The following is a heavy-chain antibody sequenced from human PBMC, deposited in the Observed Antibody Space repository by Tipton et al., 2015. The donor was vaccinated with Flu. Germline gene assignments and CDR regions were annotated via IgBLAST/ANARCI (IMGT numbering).Heavy chain of an antibody. J-gene: IGHJ4*02. CDR1: GDSISSDFY. CDR3: ARDRWEYARGFDS. V-gene: IGHV4-38-2*02. Sequence: TLSLTCAVSGDSISSDFYWAWIRQFPGKGLEWIGTVSRTGSTIYNPSLKSRVTISIDTSKNQFSLKLTSVTAADTAVYYCARDRWEYARGFDSWGQGTLVTVSP. D-gene: IGHD2-2*01. CDR2: VSRTGST.